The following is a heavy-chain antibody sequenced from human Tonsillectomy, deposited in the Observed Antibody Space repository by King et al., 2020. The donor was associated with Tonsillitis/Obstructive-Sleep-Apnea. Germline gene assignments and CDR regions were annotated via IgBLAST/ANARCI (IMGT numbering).Heavy chain of an antibody. CDR1: GGTFSTFP. Sequence: QLVQSGAEVKKPGSSVTVSCKASGGTFSTFPICWVRQAPGQGLEWMGGIIPVYDTANYAQKFQGRVTITADESTRTVYMALSSLRSEDTAVYYCAKGYYDGTGYFYWYXDVXGRGTPVTVSS. J-gene: IGHJ2*01. V-gene: IGHV1-69*12. D-gene: IGHD3-22*01. CDR2: IIPVYDTA. CDR3: AKGYYDGTGYFYWYXDV.